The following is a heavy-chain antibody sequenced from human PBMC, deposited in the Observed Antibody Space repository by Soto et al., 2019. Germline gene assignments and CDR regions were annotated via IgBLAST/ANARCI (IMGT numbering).Heavy chain of an antibody. D-gene: IGHD3-3*01. Sequence: GASVKVSCKASGHTFTGYYMHWVRQAPGQGLEWMGWINPNSGGTNYAQKFQGRVTMTRDTSISTAYMELSRLRSDDTAVYYCARGATIFGVVPYYGMDVWGQGTTVTVSS. CDR3: ARGATIFGVVPYYGMDV. CDR1: GHTFTGYY. CDR2: INPNSGGT. J-gene: IGHJ6*02. V-gene: IGHV1-2*02.